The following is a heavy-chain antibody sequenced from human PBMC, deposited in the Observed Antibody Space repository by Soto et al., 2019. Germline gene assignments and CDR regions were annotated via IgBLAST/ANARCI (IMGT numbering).Heavy chain of an antibody. J-gene: IGHJ4*02. CDR2: INDKGRST. Sequence: GGSLRLSCSASGFTFGQYAIHWVRQGPGKRLDYVSGINDKGRSTSYADCVKGRFTVSRDNSKNTLYLQMSSLRVEDTAVYYCVKDRGRTPRGFDYWGLGPLVTATS. V-gene: IGHV3-64D*06. CDR3: VKDRGRTPRGFDY. D-gene: IGHD3-10*01. CDR1: GFTFGQYA.